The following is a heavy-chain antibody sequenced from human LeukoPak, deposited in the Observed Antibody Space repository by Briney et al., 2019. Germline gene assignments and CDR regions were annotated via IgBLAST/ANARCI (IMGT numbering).Heavy chain of an antibody. D-gene: IGHD3-10*01. J-gene: IGHJ6*02. CDR1: GFTFSSYA. CDR2: ISYDGSNK. V-gene: IGHV3-30*04. CDR3: ASSLGSYYRYYYGMDV. Sequence: GGSLRLSCAASGFTFSSYAMHWVRQAPGKGLEWVAVISYDGSNKYYADSVKGRFTISRDNSKNTLYLQMNSLRAEDTAVYYCASSLGSYYRYYYGMDVWGQGTTVTVSS.